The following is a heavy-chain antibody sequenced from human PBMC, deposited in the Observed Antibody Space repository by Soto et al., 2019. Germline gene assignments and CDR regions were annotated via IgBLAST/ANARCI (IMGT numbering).Heavy chain of an antibody. CDR1: GFTFSSYA. V-gene: IGHV3-23*01. CDR2: ISGSGGST. D-gene: IGHD3-22*01. CDR3: AKEIPSSGYYFYDAFDI. Sequence: EVQLLESGGGLVQPGGSLRLSCAASGFTFSSYAMSWVRQAPGKGLEWVSAISGSGGSTYYADSVKGRFTISRDNSKNTLYLQMNSLRAEDTAVYYCAKEIPSSGYYFYDAFDIWGQGTMVTVSS. J-gene: IGHJ3*02.